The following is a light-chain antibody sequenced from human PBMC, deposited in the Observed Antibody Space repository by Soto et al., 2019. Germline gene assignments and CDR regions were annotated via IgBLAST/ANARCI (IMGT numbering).Light chain of an antibody. J-gene: IGKJ5*01. CDR3: QQRSNWPPIT. CDR2: DAS. V-gene: IGKV3-11*01. CDR1: QSVSSY. Sequence: EIVLTQSPGTLSLSPGERATLSCRASQSVSSYLAWYQHKPGQAPRLLIYDASTRATGIPARFSGSGSGTDFTLTISSLEPEDFAVYYCQQRSNWPPITFGQGTRLEIK.